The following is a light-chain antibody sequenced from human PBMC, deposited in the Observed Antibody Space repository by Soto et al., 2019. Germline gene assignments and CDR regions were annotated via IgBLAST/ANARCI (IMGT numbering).Light chain of an antibody. Sequence: IRMTRCPALLFVFAGERASLSCRASQSIGSDLAWYQQKPGQAPRLLIYGTSTRAPGIPPRFSGSGSGTEFTLTISSLQSEDFALYYCQQYNNWPPITFGQGTRLEI. CDR1: QSIGSD. CDR3: QQYNNWPPIT. CDR2: GTS. V-gene: IGKV3-15*01. J-gene: IGKJ5*01.